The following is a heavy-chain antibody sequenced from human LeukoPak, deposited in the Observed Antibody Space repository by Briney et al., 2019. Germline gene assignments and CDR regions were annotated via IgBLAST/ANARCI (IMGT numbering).Heavy chain of an antibody. D-gene: IGHD5-18*01. CDR2: IYSGGST. CDR3: ARDDSFQFDS. CDR1: GGSISSSSYY. Sequence: ETLSLTCTVSGGSISSSSYYWGWIRQAPGKGLEWVSVIYSGGSTYYADSVKGRFTISRHNSKNTLYLQMNSLRAEDTAVYYCARDDSFQFDSWGQGTLVTVSS. V-gene: IGHV3-53*04. J-gene: IGHJ4*02.